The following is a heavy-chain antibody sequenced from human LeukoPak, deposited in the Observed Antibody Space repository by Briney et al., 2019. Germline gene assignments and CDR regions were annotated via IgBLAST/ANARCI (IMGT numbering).Heavy chain of an antibody. CDR1: GFIFSSYA. CDR3: ARYIVAALGAFDI. D-gene: IGHD1-26*01. J-gene: IGHJ3*02. Sequence: GGSLRLSCGASGFIFSSYAVSWVRQAPGQGLEWVSANSGGSDGTFYAASVTVRFTISRDNSKNTLYLHMNSLRAEDTAVYYCARYIVAALGAFDIWGQGTMVTVSS. CDR2: NSGGSDGT. V-gene: IGHV3-23*01.